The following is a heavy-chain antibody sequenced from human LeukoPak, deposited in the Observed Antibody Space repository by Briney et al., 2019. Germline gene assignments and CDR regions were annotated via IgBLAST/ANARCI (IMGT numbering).Heavy chain of an antibody. CDR3: ARGGSGWDLYFDY. Sequence: GSLRLSCAASGFTFSSSAMSWIRQPPGKGLEWIGYIYNSGSTNYNPSLKSRVTISVDTSKNQFSLKLSSVTAADTAVYYCARGGSGWDLYFDYWGQGTLVTVSS. D-gene: IGHD6-19*01. CDR2: IYNSGST. V-gene: IGHV4-59*08. J-gene: IGHJ4*02. CDR1: GFTFSSSA.